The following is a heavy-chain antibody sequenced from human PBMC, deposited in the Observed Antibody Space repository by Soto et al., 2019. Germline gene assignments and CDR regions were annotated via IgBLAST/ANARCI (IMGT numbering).Heavy chain of an antibody. CDR2: TIPILSMS. CDR1: GDTFSRST. J-gene: IGHJ4*02. CDR3: ATKYGSGSAHFNS. V-gene: IGHV1-69*02. D-gene: IGHD3-10*01. Sequence: QMVQSGAAVKKPGSSVKVSCTASGDTFSRSTLSWVRQAPWQGLEWMGRTIPILSMSDYAEQFQGRVSITADKPTSTVYNQLSRLRSEHTALYYGATKYGSGSAHFNSGGKGTLVTVSS.